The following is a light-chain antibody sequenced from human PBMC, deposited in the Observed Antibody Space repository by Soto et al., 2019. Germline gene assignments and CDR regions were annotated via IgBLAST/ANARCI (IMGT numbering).Light chain of an antibody. Sequence: EIVMTQSPATLSVSPGERATLSSRASQSVSSSYLTCYQQKSCQAPRLLIYGASSRATGIPDRFSGSGSGTDFTLTISRLEPEDFAVYYCQQYGSSPTTFGQGTKVDIK. CDR1: QSVSSSY. CDR3: QQYGSSPTT. CDR2: GAS. J-gene: IGKJ1*01. V-gene: IGKV3-20*01.